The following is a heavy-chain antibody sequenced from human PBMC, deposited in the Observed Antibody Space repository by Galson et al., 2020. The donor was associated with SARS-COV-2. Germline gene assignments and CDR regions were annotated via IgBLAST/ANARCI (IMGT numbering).Heavy chain of an antibody. CDR2: IKQDGSEK. CDR1: GFTFSSYW. Sequence: GESLKLSCAASGFTFSSYWMSWVRQAPGKGLEWVANIKQDGSEKYYVDSVRGRFTISRDNAKNSLYLQMNSLRAEDTAVYYCARLGPRGGSWSYIRGAFDIWGQGTMVTVSS. D-gene: IGHD3-10*01. CDR3: ARLGPRGGSWSYIRGAFDI. J-gene: IGHJ3*02. V-gene: IGHV3-7*01.